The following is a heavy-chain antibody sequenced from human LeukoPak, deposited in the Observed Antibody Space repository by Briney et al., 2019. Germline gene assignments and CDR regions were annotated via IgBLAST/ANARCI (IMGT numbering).Heavy chain of an antibody. CDR3: AKDSGGYTYVFDY. CDR2: ISYDGSNK. Sequence: GRSLRLSCAASGFTFSSYGMHWVRQAPGKGLEWLAVISYDGSNKYYADSVKGRFTISRDNSKSTLYLQMNSLRAEDTAVYYCAKDSGGYTYVFDYWGEGTLVTVSS. V-gene: IGHV3-30*18. J-gene: IGHJ4*02. D-gene: IGHD5-18*01. CDR1: GFTFSSYG.